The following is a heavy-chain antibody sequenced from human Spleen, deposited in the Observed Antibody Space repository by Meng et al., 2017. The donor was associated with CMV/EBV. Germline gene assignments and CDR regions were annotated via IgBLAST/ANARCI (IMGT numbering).Heavy chain of an antibody. CDR2: FDPEDGET. V-gene: IGHV1-24*01. J-gene: IGHJ4*02. CDR1: GYPLTELS. CDR3: ATGIVGATRDFDY. Sequence: QARTVQSGAEGKNPGASVKVSCKVSGYPLTELSMHWVRQAPGKGLEWMGGFDPEDGETIYAQKFQGRVTMTEDTSTDTAYMELSSLRSEDTAVYYCATGIVGATRDFDYWGQGTLVTVSS. D-gene: IGHD1-26*01.